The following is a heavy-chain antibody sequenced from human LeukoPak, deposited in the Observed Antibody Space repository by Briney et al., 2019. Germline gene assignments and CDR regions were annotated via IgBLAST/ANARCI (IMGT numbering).Heavy chain of an antibody. CDR2: INPSGGGT. CDR3: ARLKGDYAMDV. V-gene: IGHV1-46*01. Sequence: GVSVKVSCKASGYTFTSYYMHWVRQAPGQGLEWMGIINPSGGGTTYAQNFQGRATMTRDTSTSTVYMELSSLTSEDTALYYCARLKGDYAMDVWGQGTAVTVSS. D-gene: IGHD1-26*01. CDR1: GYTFTSYY. J-gene: IGHJ6*02.